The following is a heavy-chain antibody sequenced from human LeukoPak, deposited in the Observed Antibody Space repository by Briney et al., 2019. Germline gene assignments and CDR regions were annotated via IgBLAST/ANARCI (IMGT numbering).Heavy chain of an antibody. Sequence: PSETLSLTCTVSGGSISSYYWSWIRQPPGKGLEWIGYIYYSGSTNYNPSLKSRVTISVDTSKNQFSLKLGSVTAADTAVYYCARMVRGCFDYWGQGTLVTVSS. V-gene: IGHV4-59*01. CDR2: IYYSGST. CDR1: GGSISSYY. CDR3: ARMVRGCFDY. D-gene: IGHD3-10*01. J-gene: IGHJ4*02.